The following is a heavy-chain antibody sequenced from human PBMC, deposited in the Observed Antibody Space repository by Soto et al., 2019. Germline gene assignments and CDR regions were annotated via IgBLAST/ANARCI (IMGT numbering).Heavy chain of an antibody. CDR2: IIPILGIA. Sequence: SVKVSCADSGCAFSSYTISWVRQAPGQGLEWMGRIIPILGIANYAQKFQGRVTITADKSTSTAYMELSSLRSEDTAVYYCARDGIHNYYYGMDVWGQGTTVTVSS. CDR1: GCAFSSYT. J-gene: IGHJ6*02. CDR3: ARDGIHNYYYGMDV. V-gene: IGHV1-69*04. D-gene: IGHD1-1*01.